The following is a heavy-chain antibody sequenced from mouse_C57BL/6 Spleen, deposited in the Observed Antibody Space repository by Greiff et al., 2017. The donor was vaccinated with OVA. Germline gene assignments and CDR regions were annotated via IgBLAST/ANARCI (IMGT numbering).Heavy chain of an antibody. Sequence: VKLQESGPELVKPGASVKISCKASGYAFSSSWMNWVKQRPGKGLEWIGWFFPGDGDTNYNGKLKGKATLTADKSSSTAYMQHSSPTSEDSAVYFCASDYYGSSFAYWGQGTLVTVSA. CDR1: GYAFSSSW. V-gene: IGHV1-82*01. D-gene: IGHD1-1*01. J-gene: IGHJ3*01. CDR2: FFPGDGDT. CDR3: ASDYYGSSFAY.